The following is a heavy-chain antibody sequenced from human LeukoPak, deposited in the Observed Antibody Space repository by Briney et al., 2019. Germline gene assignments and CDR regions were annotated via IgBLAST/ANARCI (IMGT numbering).Heavy chain of an antibody. Sequence: QPGGSLRLSCAASGFTFSSYAMSWVRQAPGKGLEWVSAISGSGGSTYYADSVKGRFTISRDNSKNSLYLQMNSLRAEDTAVYYCAREGGALDYYDTSGYLYYFDYWGQGTLVTVSS. CDR1: GFTFSSYA. J-gene: IGHJ4*02. V-gene: IGHV3-23*01. D-gene: IGHD3-22*01. CDR2: ISGSGGST. CDR3: AREGGALDYYDTSGYLYYFDY.